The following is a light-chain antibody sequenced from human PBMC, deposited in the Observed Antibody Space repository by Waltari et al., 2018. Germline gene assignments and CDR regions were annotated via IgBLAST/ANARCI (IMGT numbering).Light chain of an antibody. CDR2: GAS. Sequence: EIVLTQSPGTLSLSPGERATLSSRASQSVSSSYLAWYQQKPGQAPRLLIYGASSRATGVPARFSGSGSGTYFTLVISSLQSEDFAVYYCQQYDKWLRYSFGQGTKLEIK. V-gene: IGKV3-20*01. CDR3: QQYDKWLRYS. CDR1: QSVSSSY. J-gene: IGKJ2*01.